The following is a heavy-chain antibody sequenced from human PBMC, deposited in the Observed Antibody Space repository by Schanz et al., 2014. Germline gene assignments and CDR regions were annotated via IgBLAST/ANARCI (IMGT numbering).Heavy chain of an antibody. CDR3: AREDRYYHGLDV. V-gene: IGHV4-30-2*01. Sequence: QLQLQESGSGLVKPSQTLSLTCAVSGGSISRGFYSWNWIRQPPGRGLEWIGCIYYSGSTYYNPSPKPRVTISIDRSKAQFSLSLNSVTAADTAVYYCAREDRYYHGLDVWGQGTTVTVS. CDR2: IYYSGST. J-gene: IGHJ6*02. CDR1: GGSISRGFYS.